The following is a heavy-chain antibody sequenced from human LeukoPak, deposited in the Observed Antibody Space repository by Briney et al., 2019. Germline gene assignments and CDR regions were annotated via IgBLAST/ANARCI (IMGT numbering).Heavy chain of an antibody. CDR1: GFTFSSYA. CDR3: ARQYSSSWYVSWFDP. CDR2: ISGSGGST. V-gene: IGHV3-23*01. D-gene: IGHD6-13*01. J-gene: IGHJ5*02. Sequence: PGGSLRLSCAASGFTFSSYAMSWVRQALGKGLEWVSAISGSGGSTYYADSVKGRFTISRDNSKNTLYLQMNSLRAEDTAVYYCARQYSSSWYVSWFDPWGQGTLVTVSS.